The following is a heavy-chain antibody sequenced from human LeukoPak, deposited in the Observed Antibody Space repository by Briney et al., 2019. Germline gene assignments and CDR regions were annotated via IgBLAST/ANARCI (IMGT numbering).Heavy chain of an antibody. CDR3: AKQLGYCSDGSCYFPY. J-gene: IGHJ4*02. V-gene: IGHV3-53*01. CDR2: IYSDGNT. Sequence: GGSLRLSCAASGFTVTNYYMSWVRQAPGKGLEWVSVIYSDGNTKYADSVRGRFTISRDNAKNSLCLQMNSLRAEDTAVYYCAKQLGYCSDGSCYFPYWGQGTLVTVSS. CDR1: GFTVTNYY. D-gene: IGHD2-15*01.